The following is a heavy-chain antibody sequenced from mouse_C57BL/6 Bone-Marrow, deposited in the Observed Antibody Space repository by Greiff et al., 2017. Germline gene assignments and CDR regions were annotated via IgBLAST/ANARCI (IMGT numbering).Heavy chain of an antibody. D-gene: IGHD2-3*01. CDR3: ARGGDGYYGRFAY. V-gene: IGHV14-3*01. CDR1: GFNIKNTY. Sequence: VHVKQSVAELVRPGASVKLSCTASGFNIKNTYMHWVKQRPEQGLEWIGRIDPANGNTKYAPKFQGKATITADTSSNTAYLQLSSLTSEDTAIYYCARGGDGYYGRFAYWGQGTLVTVSA. J-gene: IGHJ3*01. CDR2: IDPANGNT.